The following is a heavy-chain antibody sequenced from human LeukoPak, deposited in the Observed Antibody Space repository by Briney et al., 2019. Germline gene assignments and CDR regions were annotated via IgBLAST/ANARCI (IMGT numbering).Heavy chain of an antibody. CDR2: ITSSGDDI. Sequence: GGSLRLSCAASGFTFSDYYMSWIRQAPGKGLEWVAYITSSGDDIYYADSVKGRFTISRDNAKNALFLRMSSLRVEDTATYYCASDIVATSGGFWGQGTLVSVSS. CDR1: GFTFSDYY. J-gene: IGHJ4*02. V-gene: IGHV3-11*01. CDR3: ASDIVATSGGF. D-gene: IGHD5-12*01.